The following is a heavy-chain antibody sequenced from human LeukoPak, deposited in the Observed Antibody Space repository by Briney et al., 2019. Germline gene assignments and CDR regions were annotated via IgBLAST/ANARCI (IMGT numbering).Heavy chain of an antibody. CDR3: ARDSSAMFDY. CDR1: GDSVSSNSAA. CDR2: TYYRSKWYN. V-gene: IGHV6-1*01. Sequence: SQTLSLTCAISGDSVSSNSAAWNWIRQSPSRGLEWLGRTYYRSKWYNDYAISMKGRMTINPDTPKNQFSLQMNSVTPEDTAVYYCARDSSAMFDYWGQGTLVAVSS. J-gene: IGHJ4*02. D-gene: IGHD2-2*01.